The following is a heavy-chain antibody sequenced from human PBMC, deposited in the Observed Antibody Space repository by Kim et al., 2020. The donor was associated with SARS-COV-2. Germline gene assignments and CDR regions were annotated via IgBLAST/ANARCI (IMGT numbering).Heavy chain of an antibody. D-gene: IGHD1-26*01. J-gene: IGHJ4*02. CDR2: ARNKANGYSP. V-gene: IGHV3-72*01. Sequence: GGSLRLSCAAPGFSLSDQYMDWVRQAPGKGLEWVGRARNKANGYSPQYAASVNGRFTISRDDSKNSLYLQLNGLKTEDTAVYYCTGDLVGPTGMAYWGQGTLVTVSS. CDR1: GFSLSDQY. CDR3: TGDLVGPTGMAY.